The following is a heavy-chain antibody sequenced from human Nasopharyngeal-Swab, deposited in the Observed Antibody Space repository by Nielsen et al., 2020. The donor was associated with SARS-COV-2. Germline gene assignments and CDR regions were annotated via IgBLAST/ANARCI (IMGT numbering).Heavy chain of an antibody. CDR2: IYPGDSDT. CDR3: ARSSRFYDFWSGYYSDYFYMDV. Sequence: GESLKISCKGSGYSFTSYWIGWVRQMPGKGLEWMGIIYPGDSDTRYSPSFQGQVTISADKSISTAYLQWSSLKASDTATYYCARSSRFYDFWSGYYSDYFYMDVWGKGTTVTVSS. V-gene: IGHV5-51*01. CDR1: GYSFTSYW. J-gene: IGHJ6*03. D-gene: IGHD3-3*01.